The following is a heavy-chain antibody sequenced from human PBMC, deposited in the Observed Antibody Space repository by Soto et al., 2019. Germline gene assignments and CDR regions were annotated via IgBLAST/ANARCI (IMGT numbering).Heavy chain of an antibody. V-gene: IGHV3-23*01. CDR3: AKDIGAYYYDSSGYWAFDI. CDR1: GFTFSSYA. CDR2: ISGSGXXX. D-gene: IGHD3-22*01. Sequence: GGSLRLSCAASGFTFSSYAMSWVRQAPGKGLEWVSAISGSGXXXXXXXSVKGRFTISRDNSKNTLYLQMNSLRAEDTAVYYCAKDIGAYYYDSSGYWAFDIWGQGTMVTVS. J-gene: IGHJ3*02.